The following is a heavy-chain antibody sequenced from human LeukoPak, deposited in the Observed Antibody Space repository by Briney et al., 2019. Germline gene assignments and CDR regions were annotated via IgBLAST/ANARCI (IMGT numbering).Heavy chain of an antibody. J-gene: IGHJ6*04. Sequence: NPSETLSLTCTVSGGSISSYYWSWIRQPAGKGLEWIGRIYTSGSTNYNPSLKSRVTMSVDTSKNQFSLKLSSVTAADTAVYYCGSLGMYGARGDVWGKGTTVTVSS. CDR3: GSLGMYGARGDV. CDR2: IYTSGST. CDR1: GGSISSYY. D-gene: IGHD4-17*01. V-gene: IGHV4-4*07.